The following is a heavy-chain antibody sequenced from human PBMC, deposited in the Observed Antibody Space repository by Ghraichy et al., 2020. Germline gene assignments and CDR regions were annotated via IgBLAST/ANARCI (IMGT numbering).Heavy chain of an antibody. Sequence: SETLSLTCAVYGGSFSGYYWSWIRQPPGKGLEWIGEINHSGSTNYNPSLKSRVTISVDTSKNQFSLKLSSVTAADTAVYYCARGDMLGHDAFDIWGQGTMVTVSS. D-gene: IGHD2-8*01. V-gene: IGHV4-34*01. CDR2: INHSGST. CDR1: GGSFSGYY. J-gene: IGHJ3*02. CDR3: ARGDMLGHDAFDI.